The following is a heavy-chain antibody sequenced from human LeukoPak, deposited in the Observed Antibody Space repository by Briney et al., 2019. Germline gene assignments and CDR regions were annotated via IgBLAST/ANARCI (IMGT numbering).Heavy chain of an antibody. CDR1: GFTFSSYE. J-gene: IGHJ4*02. Sequence: GGSLRLSCAASGFTFSSYEMNWVRQAPGKGLEWVSYISSSYITRYYADSVKGRFTISRDNAKNSLYLQMNSLRAEDTAVYYCARAYSLNDYWGQGTLVTVSS. CDR2: ISSSYITR. CDR3: ARAYSLNDY. V-gene: IGHV3-48*03. D-gene: IGHD2-15*01.